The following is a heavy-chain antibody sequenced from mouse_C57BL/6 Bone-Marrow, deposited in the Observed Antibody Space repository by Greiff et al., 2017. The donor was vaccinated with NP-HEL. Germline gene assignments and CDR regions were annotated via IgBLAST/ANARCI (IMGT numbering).Heavy chain of an antibody. CDR1: GYTFTSYW. D-gene: IGHD1-1*01. Sequence: VQLQQPGAELVKPGASVKLSCKASGYTFTSYWMHWVKQRPGRGLEWIGRIAPNSGGTKYNEKFKSKATLTVDKPSSTAYMQLSSLTSEDSAVYYCARSRDYYYFDYWGQGTTLTVSS. CDR3: ARSRDYYYFDY. J-gene: IGHJ2*01. V-gene: IGHV1-72*01. CDR2: IAPNSGGT.